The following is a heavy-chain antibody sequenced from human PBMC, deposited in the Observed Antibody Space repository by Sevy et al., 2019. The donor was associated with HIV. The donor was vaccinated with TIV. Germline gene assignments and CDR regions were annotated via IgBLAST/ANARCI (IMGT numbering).Heavy chain of an antibody. Sequence: ASAKVSCKASGYTFTSYGISWVRQAPGQGLEWMGWISAYNGNTNYAQKLQGRVTMTTDTSTSTAYMELRSLRSDDTAVYYCARGGGYCSGGSCYYYYGMDVWGQGTTVTVSS. CDR2: ISAYNGNT. J-gene: IGHJ6*02. V-gene: IGHV1-18*01. CDR1: GYTFTSYG. D-gene: IGHD2-15*01. CDR3: ARGGGYCSGGSCYYYYGMDV.